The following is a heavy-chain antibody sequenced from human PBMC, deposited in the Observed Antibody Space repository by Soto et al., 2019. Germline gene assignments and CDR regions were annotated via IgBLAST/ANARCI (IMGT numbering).Heavy chain of an antibody. J-gene: IGHJ6*03. Sequence: GGSLRLSCAASGFTFSSYWMSWVRQAPGKGLEWVANIKQDGSEKYYVDSVKGRFTISRDNAKNSLYLQMNSLRDEDTAVYYCARGSNYYDILTGNNYYYMDVWGKGTTVTVSS. CDR3: ARGSNYYDILTGNNYYYMDV. CDR2: IKQDGSEK. V-gene: IGHV3-7*01. D-gene: IGHD3-9*01. CDR1: GFTFSSYW.